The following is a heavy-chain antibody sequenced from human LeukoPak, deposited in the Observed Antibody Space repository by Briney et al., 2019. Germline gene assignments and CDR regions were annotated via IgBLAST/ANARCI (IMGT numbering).Heavy chain of an antibody. Sequence: KPSETLSLTCAVYGGSFSGYYWNWIRQPPGKGLEWIGEINHSGSTNYNPSLKSRVTISVDTSKNQFSLKLSSVTAADTAVYYCARDIPSSSWTGTSYWGQGTLVTVSS. CDR2: INHSGST. J-gene: IGHJ4*02. CDR1: GGSFSGYY. D-gene: IGHD6-13*01. V-gene: IGHV4-34*01. CDR3: ARDIPSSSWTGTSY.